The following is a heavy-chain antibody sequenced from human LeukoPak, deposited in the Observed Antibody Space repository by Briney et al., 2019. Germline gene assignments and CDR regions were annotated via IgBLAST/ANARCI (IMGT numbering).Heavy chain of an antibody. CDR1: GYTFTGYY. V-gene: IGHV1-2*02. CDR3: ARVRIAAAGGADYYFDY. Sequence: ASVKVSCKASGYTFTGYYMHWVRQAPGQGLEWMGWINPNSGGTNYAQKFQGRVTMTRDTSISTAYMELSRLRSDDTAVYYCARVRIAAAGGADYYFDYWGQETLVTVSS. J-gene: IGHJ4*02. CDR2: INPNSGGT. D-gene: IGHD6-13*01.